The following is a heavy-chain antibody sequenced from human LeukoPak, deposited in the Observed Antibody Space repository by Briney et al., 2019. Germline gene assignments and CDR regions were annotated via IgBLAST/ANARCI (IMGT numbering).Heavy chain of an antibody. Sequence: ASVKVSCKASGYTFTGFYLHWVRQAPGQGLEWMGWINPITGGTKYAQRFQGRVTMTRDTSISTVYMELNRLKSDDTAVYYCARPYCNSRSCHDYFDYWGQGTLVTVSS. D-gene: IGHD2-15*01. CDR2: INPITGGT. J-gene: IGHJ4*02. CDR1: GYTFTGFY. V-gene: IGHV1-2*02. CDR3: ARPYCNSRSCHDYFDY.